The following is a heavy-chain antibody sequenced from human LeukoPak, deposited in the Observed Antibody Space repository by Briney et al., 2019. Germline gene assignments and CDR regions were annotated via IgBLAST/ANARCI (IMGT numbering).Heavy chain of an antibody. CDR2: IWYDGSNK. CDR3: ATSAPIEVGTAPPPDY. Sequence: GGSLRLSCATSGFTFNRFGMHWVRQAPGKGLEWVAVIWYDGSNKDYADSVKGRFTISRDNSKNTLYLQMSGLRAEDTAVYYCATSAPIEVGTAPPPDYWGQGTLVPVTS. V-gene: IGHV3-33*01. J-gene: IGHJ4*02. CDR1: GFTFNRFG. D-gene: IGHD2-21*02.